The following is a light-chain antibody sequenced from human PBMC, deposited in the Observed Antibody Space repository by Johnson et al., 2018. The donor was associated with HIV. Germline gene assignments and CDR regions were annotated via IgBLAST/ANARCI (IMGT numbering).Light chain of an antibody. Sequence: QSVLTQPPSVSAAPGQKVTIFCSGSSSNIGNNYVSWYQQVPGTAPKLLIYENNKRPSGIPDRCPGPKSGTSATLGITGLQTGDEADYYCETWDTSLSAGVFGTGTKVTVL. CDR2: ENN. CDR1: SSNIGNNY. V-gene: IGLV1-51*02. CDR3: ETWDTSLSAGV. J-gene: IGLJ1*01.